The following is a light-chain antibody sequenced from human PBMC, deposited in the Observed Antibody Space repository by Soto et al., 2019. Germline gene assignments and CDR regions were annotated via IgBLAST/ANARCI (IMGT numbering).Light chain of an antibody. J-gene: IGKJ1*01. CDR3: LQYNSHSWT. CDR1: QSISSW. CDR2: KAS. Sequence: DIQMTQSPSTLSASVGDRVTITCRASQSISSWLAWYQHKPGKAPKLLIYKASSLESGVPSRFSGSGSGTEFTLTISTLQPEDFASYYCLQYNSHSWTFGQETKGEMK. V-gene: IGKV1-5*03.